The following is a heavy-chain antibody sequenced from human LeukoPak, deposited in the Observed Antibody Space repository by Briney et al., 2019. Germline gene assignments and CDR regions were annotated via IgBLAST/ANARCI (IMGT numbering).Heavy chain of an antibody. CDR1: GFTFSSYS. D-gene: IGHD5-18*01. J-gene: IGHJ4*02. V-gene: IGHV3-21*04. CDR2: ISSSSSYI. Sequence: GGSLRLSCAASGFTFSSYSMNWVRQAPGKGLEWVSSISSSSSYIYYADSVKGRFTISRDNSENTVYLQMNNLRAEDTAVYYCAGRVTGYSSGYVYWGQGTLVTVSS. CDR3: AGRVTGYSSGYVY.